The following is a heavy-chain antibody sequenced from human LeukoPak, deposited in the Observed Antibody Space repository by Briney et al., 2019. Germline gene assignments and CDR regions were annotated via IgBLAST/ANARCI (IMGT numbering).Heavy chain of an antibody. J-gene: IGHJ4*02. V-gene: IGHV4-59*08. CDR2: IHYSGST. CDR1: GASISRYY. CDR3: ASRLYDGFDY. D-gene: IGHD3-22*01. Sequence: SETLSLTCTVSGASISRYYWNWIRQPPGKGLEWIGYIHYSGSTNYNPSLKSRVTISVDTSKNQFSLKLSSVTAADTAVYYCASRLYDGFDYWGQGTLVTVSS.